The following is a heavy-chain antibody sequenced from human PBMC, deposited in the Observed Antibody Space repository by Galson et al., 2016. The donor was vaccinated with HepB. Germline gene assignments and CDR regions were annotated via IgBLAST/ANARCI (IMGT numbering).Heavy chain of an antibody. Sequence: SLRLSCAASGFTFSSYWMSRVRQAPGKGLEWVANVKRDGSERYYVDSVKGRFTISRDNAKNSLFLRMNSLRVEDTAVYYCARGANRGRPFDYWGQGTLVTVSS. D-gene: IGHD3-10*01. CDR1: GFTFSSYW. V-gene: IGHV3-7*03. CDR3: ARGANRGRPFDY. CDR2: VKRDGSER. J-gene: IGHJ4*02.